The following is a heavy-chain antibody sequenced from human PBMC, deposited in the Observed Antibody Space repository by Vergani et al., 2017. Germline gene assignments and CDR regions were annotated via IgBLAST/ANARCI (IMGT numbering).Heavy chain of an antibody. CDR3: AAPKYPRDTAMARIDY. D-gene: IGHD5-18*01. CDR2: ISYDGSNK. J-gene: IGHJ4*02. Sequence: QVQLVESGGGVVQPGRSLRLSCAASGFTFSSYAMHWVRQAPGKGLEWVAVISYDGSNKYYADSVKGRFTISRDTSKNTLYLQMNSLRAEDTAVYYCAAPKYPRDTAMARIDYWGQGTLVTVSS. V-gene: IGHV3-30-3*01. CDR1: GFTFSSYA.